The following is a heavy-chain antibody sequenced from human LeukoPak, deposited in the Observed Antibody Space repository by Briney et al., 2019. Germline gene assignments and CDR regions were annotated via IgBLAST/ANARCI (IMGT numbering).Heavy chain of an antibody. V-gene: IGHV4-39*07. CDR3: ARAASVPAAMTYYYYYYMDV. J-gene: IGHJ6*03. CDR2: IYYSGST. D-gene: IGHD2-2*01. Sequence: SETLSLTCTVSGGSISSSSYYWGWIRQPPGKGLEWLGSIYYSGSTYYNPSLKSRVTISVDTSKNQFSLKLSSVTAADTAVYYCARAASVPAAMTYYYYYYMDVWGKGTTVTVSS. CDR1: GGSISSSSYY.